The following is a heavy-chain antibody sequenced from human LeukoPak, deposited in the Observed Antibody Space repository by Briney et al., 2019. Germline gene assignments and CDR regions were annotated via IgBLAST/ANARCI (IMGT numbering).Heavy chain of an antibody. CDR3: ARAGRDGYNYPIFDY. CDR1: GYTFTSNY. J-gene: IGHJ4*02. Sequence: GASVKVSCKAFGYTFTSNYMHWVRQAPGQGLEWVGVISPSGGSTTYAQKFQGRVTITADESTSTAYMELSSLRSEDTAVYYCARAGRDGYNYPIFDYWGQGTLVTVSS. CDR2: ISPSGGST. V-gene: IGHV1-46*01. D-gene: IGHD5-24*01.